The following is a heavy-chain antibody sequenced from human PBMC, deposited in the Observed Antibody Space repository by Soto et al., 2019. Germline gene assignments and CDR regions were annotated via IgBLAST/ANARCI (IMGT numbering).Heavy chain of an antibody. V-gene: IGHV4-59*01. CDR3: ARGALTTYFDY. CDR1: GGSISSYY. CDR2: IYYSGST. Sequence: SETLSLTCTVAGGSISSYYWSWIRQPPGKGLEWIGYIYYSGSTNYNPSLKSRVTISVDTSKNQFSLKLSSVTAADTAVYYCARGALTTYFDYWGQGTLVTVSS. J-gene: IGHJ4*02.